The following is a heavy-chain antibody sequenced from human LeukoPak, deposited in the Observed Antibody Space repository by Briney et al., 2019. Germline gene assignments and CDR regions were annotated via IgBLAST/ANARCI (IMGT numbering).Heavy chain of an antibody. CDR2: IYYSGST. J-gene: IGHJ4*02. D-gene: IGHD5-18*01. CDR3: ARGLAMVEFDY. V-gene: IGHV4-61*05. CDR1: GGSISSSSYY. Sequence: PSETLSLTCTVSGGSISSSSYYWGWIRQPPGKGLEWIGYIYYSGSTNYNPSLKSRVTISVDTSKNQFSLKLSSVTAADTAVYYCARGLAMVEFDYWGQGTLVTVSS.